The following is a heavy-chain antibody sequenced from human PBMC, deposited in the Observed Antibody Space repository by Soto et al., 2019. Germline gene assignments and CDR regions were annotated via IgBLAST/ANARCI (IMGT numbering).Heavy chain of an antibody. D-gene: IGHD6-13*01. J-gene: IGHJ3*02. Sequence: QVQLVQSGAEVKKPGSSVKVSCKASGGTFSTYTVIWVRQAPGQGLEWMGRIIPMLDITNTAPSFQGRVTITADKSTSTAYLELSTLRSDDTAIYFCTLGSWSAETFDIWGRGTMVTVSS. CDR2: IIPMLDIT. V-gene: IGHV1-69*02. CDR3: TLGSWSAETFDI. CDR1: GGTFSTYT.